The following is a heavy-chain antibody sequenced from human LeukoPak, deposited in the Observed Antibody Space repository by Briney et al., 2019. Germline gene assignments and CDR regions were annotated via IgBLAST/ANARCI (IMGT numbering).Heavy chain of an antibody. D-gene: IGHD3-10*01. CDR3: AKRSGGRSAATNSDYYYAMDV. V-gene: IGHV3-9*01. J-gene: IGHJ6*02. Sequence: GGSLRLSCAASGFTFGDYAMHWVRQAPGKGLEWVSGITWNSRNIGYADSVKGRFTISRDNAKNFLYLQMNGLKAEDTALYYCAKRSGGRSAATNSDYYYAMDVWGQGTTVTVSS. CDR1: GFTFGDYA. CDR2: ITWNSRNI.